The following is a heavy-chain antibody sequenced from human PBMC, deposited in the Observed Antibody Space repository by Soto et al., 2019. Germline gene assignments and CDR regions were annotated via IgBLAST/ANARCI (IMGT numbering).Heavy chain of an antibody. Sequence: QVQLVQSGAEVKKPGSSVNVSCKASGGTFSSYAISWVRQAPGQGLEWMGGIIPIFGTANYGQKFQGRVTITADESTSTAYMELISLRSEDTAVYYCARVAAVADDYYYGMDVWGQGTTVSVSS. V-gene: IGHV1-69*01. D-gene: IGHD6-19*01. CDR3: ARVAAVADDYYYGMDV. J-gene: IGHJ6*02. CDR1: GGTFSSYA. CDR2: IIPIFGTA.